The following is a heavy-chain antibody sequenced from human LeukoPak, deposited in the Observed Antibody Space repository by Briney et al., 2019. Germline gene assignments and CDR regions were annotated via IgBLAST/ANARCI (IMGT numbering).Heavy chain of an antibody. J-gene: IGHJ6*02. D-gene: IGHD6-13*01. CDR1: GFTFSSYG. CDR3: ASPIAAARHYYYYGMDV. Sequence: GGSLRLSCAASGFTFSSYGMHWVRQAPGKGLEWVAFIRFDGISKYYADSVKGRFTISRDSSKNTLYLQMNSLRAEDTAVYYCASPIAAARHYYYYGMDVWGQGTMVTVSS. V-gene: IGHV3-30*02. CDR2: IRFDGISK.